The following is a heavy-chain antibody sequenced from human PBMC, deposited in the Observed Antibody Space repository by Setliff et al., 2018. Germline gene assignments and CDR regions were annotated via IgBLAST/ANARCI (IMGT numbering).Heavy chain of an antibody. J-gene: IGHJ6*02. Sequence: PSETLSLTCTVSGGSISSSGYYWGWIRQPPGKRLEWIGSMSDTGGTYHNPSLKSRVTMSVDTSKNQFSLKLSSVTAADTAMYYCAKDMGWSGYPRYGMDVWGQGTTVTVS. CDR1: GGSISSSGYY. V-gene: IGHV4-39*07. CDR3: AKDMGWSGYPRYGMDV. CDR2: MSDTGGT. D-gene: IGHD3-3*01.